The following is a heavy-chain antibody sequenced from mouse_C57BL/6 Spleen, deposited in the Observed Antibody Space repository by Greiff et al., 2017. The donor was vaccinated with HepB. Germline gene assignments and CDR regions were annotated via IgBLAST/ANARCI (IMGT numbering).Heavy chain of an antibody. CDR1: GFTFSSYA. V-gene: IGHV5-4*01. CDR2: ISDGGSYT. Sequence: EVQGVESGGGLVKPGGSLKLSCAASGFTFSSYAMSWVRQTPEKRLEWVATISDGGSYTYYPDNVKGRFTISRDNAKNNLYLQMSHLKSEDTAMYYCAREGLYYYGSSSYFDYWGQGTTLTVSS. J-gene: IGHJ2*01. CDR3: AREGLYYYGSSSYFDY. D-gene: IGHD1-1*01.